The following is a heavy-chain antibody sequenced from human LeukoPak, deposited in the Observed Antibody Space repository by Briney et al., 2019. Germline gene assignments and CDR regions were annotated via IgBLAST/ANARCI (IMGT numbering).Heavy chain of an antibody. V-gene: IGHV3-9*01. CDR2: ISWNSGSI. CDR1: GFTFDDYA. D-gene: IGHD5-24*01. CDR3: AKARDGLIGDAFDI. J-gene: IGHJ3*02. Sequence: GRSLRLSCAASGFTFDDYAMHWVRQAPRKELEWVSGISWNSGSIGYAVSVKGRFTISRDNAKNSLYLQMNSLRAEDTALYYCAKARDGLIGDAFDIWGQGTMVTVSS.